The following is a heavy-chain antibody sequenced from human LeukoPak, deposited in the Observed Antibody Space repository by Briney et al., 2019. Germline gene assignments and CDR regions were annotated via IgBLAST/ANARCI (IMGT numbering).Heavy chain of an antibody. Sequence: PSETLSLTCAVYGGSFSGYYWSWIRQPPGKGLEWIGEINHSGSTNYNPSLKSRVTISVDTSKNQFSLKLSSVTAADTAVYYCARGFGFDPWGQGTLVNVSS. CDR2: INHSGST. CDR3: ARGFGFDP. CDR1: GGSFSGYY. J-gene: IGHJ5*02. V-gene: IGHV4-34*01.